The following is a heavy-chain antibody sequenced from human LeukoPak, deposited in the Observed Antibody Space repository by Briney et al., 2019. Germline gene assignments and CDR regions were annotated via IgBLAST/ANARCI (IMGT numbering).Heavy chain of an antibody. CDR2: ISYDGSIK. Sequence: GGSLRLSCAASGFTFSNYAMHWVRQAPGKGLEWVAVISYDGSIKYYADSVKGRFTISRDNSKNTLYLQMNSLRAEDTAVYYCARDKYSSSSYYFDYWGQGTLVTVSS. CDR3: ARDKYSSSSYYFDY. V-gene: IGHV3-30-3*01. CDR1: GFTFSNYA. J-gene: IGHJ4*02. D-gene: IGHD6-6*01.